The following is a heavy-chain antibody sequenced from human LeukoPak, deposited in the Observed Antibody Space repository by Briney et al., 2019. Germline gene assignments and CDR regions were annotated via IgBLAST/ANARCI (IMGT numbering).Heavy chain of an antibody. CDR3: ARGRLVVVVAAYYYYGMDV. V-gene: IGHV4-34*01. Sequence: SETLSLTCAVYGGSFSGYYWSWIRQPPGKGLEWIGEINHSGSTNYNPSLKCRVTISVDTSKNQFSLKLSSVTAADTAVYYCARGRLVVVVAAYYYYGMDVWGQGTTVTVSS. D-gene: IGHD2-15*01. J-gene: IGHJ6*02. CDR1: GGSFSGYY. CDR2: INHSGST.